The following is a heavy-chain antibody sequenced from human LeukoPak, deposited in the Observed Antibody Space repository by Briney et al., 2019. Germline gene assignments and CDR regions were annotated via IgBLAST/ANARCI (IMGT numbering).Heavy chain of an antibody. CDR3: ARPLMGGGNSPFDS. V-gene: IGHV3-7*05. J-gene: IGHJ4*02. Sequence: EGSLRLSCAASGFSFSSDWMSWVRQAPGKGLEWVANIRRDGSQKYYVDSVKGRFTISRDNADNSLYLHMNSLRAEDTAVYYCARPLMGGGNSPFDSWGQGTLVTVSS. CDR1: GFSFSSDW. CDR2: IRRDGSQK. D-gene: IGHD4-23*01.